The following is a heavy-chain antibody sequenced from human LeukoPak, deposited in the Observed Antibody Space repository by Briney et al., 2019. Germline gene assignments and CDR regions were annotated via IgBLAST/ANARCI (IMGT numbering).Heavy chain of an antibody. V-gene: IGHV4-59*01. J-gene: IGHJ6*04. CDR3: ARGDTMVRGVIAYYYYGMDV. D-gene: IGHD3-10*01. CDR2: IYYSGST. CDR1: GGSISSYY. Sequence: SETLSLTCTVSGGSISSYYWSWIRQPPGKGLEWIGYIYYSGSTNYNPSLKSRVTISVDTSKNQFSLKLSSMTAADTAVYYCARGDTMVRGVIAYYYYGMDVWGKGTTVTVSS.